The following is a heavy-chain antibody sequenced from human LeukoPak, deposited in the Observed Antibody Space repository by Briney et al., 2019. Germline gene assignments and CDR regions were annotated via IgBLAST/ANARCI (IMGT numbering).Heavy chain of an antibody. CDR3: AKCLEHFDGFDY. CDR1: GFTFSSYA. J-gene: IGHJ4*02. CDR2: INVSGGGT. Sequence: GGSLRLSCAASGFTFSSYAMSWVRQAPGKGLEWVSAINVSGGGTYYADSVKGRFTISRDNSKNTLYLQMNSLRAEDTAVYSCAKCLEHFDGFDYWGQGTLVTVSS. V-gene: IGHV3-23*01. D-gene: IGHD3-9*01.